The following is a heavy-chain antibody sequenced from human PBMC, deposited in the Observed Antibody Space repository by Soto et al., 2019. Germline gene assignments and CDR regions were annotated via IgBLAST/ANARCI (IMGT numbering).Heavy chain of an antibody. J-gene: IGHJ4*02. D-gene: IGHD6-19*01. V-gene: IGHV4-59*01. CDR3: ARARIAVAPIDY. CDR2: VYYTGST. Sequence: QVQLQESGPGLVKPSETLSLTCTVSGGSISTYFWSWIRQPPGRGLEWIGYVYYTGSTNYHPSLKSRVTMSVDTSKNQFSLQLTSVTAADTAIYYCARARIAVAPIDYWGQGTLVTVSS. CDR1: GGSISTYF.